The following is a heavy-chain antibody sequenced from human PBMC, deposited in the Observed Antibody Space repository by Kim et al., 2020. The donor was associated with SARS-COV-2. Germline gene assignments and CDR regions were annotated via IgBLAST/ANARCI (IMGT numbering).Heavy chain of an antibody. CDR3: ARDLVYYDFWSGDQNWFDP. CDR1: GFTFSSYA. V-gene: IGHV3-30-3*01. D-gene: IGHD3-3*01. J-gene: IGHJ5*02. CDR2: ISYDGSNK. Sequence: GGSLRLSCAASGFTFSSYAMHWVRQAPGKGLEWVAVISYDGSNKYYADSVKGRFTISRDNSKNTLYLQMNSLRAEDTAVYYCARDLVYYDFWSGDQNWFDPWGQGTLVTVSS.